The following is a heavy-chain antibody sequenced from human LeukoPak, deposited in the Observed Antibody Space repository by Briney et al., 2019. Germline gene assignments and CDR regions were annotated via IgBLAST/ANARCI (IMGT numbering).Heavy chain of an antibody. CDR1: GFTFSSYG. D-gene: IGHD3-10*01. J-gene: IGHJ4*02. Sequence: GGSLRLSCAASGFTFSSYGMHWVRQAPGKGLGWVAVIWYDGSNKYYADSVKGRFTISRDNSKNTLYLQMNSLRAEDTAVYYCAKAGSGGPYYFDYWGQGTLVTVSS. CDR3: AKAGSGGPYYFDY. V-gene: IGHV3-33*06. CDR2: IWYDGSNK.